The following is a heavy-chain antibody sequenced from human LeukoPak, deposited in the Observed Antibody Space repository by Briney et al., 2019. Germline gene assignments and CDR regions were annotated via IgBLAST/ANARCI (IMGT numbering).Heavy chain of an antibody. D-gene: IGHD6-6*01. CDR1: GYTFTSYD. V-gene: IGHV1-8*01. CDR2: MNPNSGNT. CDR3: ARAEGPIAARRYYYYYYGMDV. Sequence: ASVKVSCKASGYTFTSYDINWVRQATGQGLEWMGWMNPNSGNTGYAQKFQGRVTMTRNTSISTAYMELSSLRSEDTAVYYCARAEGPIAARRYYYYYYGMDVWGQGTTVTVSS. J-gene: IGHJ6*02.